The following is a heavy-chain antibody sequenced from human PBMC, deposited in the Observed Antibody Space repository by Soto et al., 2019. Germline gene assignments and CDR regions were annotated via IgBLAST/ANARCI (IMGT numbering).Heavy chain of an antibody. CDR2: IYFRGAT. J-gene: IGHJ4*02. CDR3: ARMNYYDTSGYPFDY. D-gene: IGHD3-22*01. V-gene: IGHV4-59*01. CDR1: GGSISSYY. Sequence: SETLSLTCTVSGGSISSYYWSWIRQPPGKGLEWIGYIYFRGATNYNPSLKSRVTMSADTSKNQFSLKLNSVTAADTAVYYCARMNYYDTSGYPFDYWGQGMMVT.